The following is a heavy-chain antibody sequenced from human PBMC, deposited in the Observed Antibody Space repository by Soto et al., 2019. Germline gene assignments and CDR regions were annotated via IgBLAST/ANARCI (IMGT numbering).Heavy chain of an antibody. J-gene: IGHJ4*02. CDR1: GGSISSGDYY. V-gene: IGHV4-30-4*01. Sequence: TSETLSLTCTVSGGSISSGDYYWSWIRQPPGKCLEWIGYIYYSGSTYYNPSLKSRVTISVDTSKNQFSLKLSSVTAADTAVYYCARGELPSYYYDSSGPPGHWGQGTLVTVYS. CDR2: IYYSGST. CDR3: ARGELPSYYYDSSGPPGH. D-gene: IGHD3-22*01.